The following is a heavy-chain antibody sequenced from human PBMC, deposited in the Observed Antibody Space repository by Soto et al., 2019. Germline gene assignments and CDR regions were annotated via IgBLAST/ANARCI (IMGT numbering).Heavy chain of an antibody. CDR2: INPNSGGT. D-gene: IGHD2-8*01. J-gene: IGHJ4*02. V-gene: IGHV1-2*04. Sequence: ASVKVCCKASGYTFTGYYRQWVRQAHGQGLEWMGWINPNSGGTNYAQKFQGWVTMTADRSTSTAYMEVRSLTTDNTALYYCARTGGDCTQGVCYDYWGQGTLVTVSS. CDR1: GYTFTGYY. CDR3: ARTGGDCTQGVCYDY.